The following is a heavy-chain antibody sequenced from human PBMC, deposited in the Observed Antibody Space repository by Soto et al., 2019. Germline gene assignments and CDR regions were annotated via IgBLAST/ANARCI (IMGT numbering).Heavy chain of an antibody. V-gene: IGHV3-74*01. J-gene: IGHJ4*02. CDR1: GFTFSSYW. CDR3: AREATVAPFDY. D-gene: IGHD4-17*01. Sequence: XVSLRLSCAASGFTFSSYWMHWVRQAPGKGLVWVSRINSDGSSTSYADSVKGRFTISRDNAKNTLYLQMNSLRAEDTAVYYCAREATVAPFDYWGQGTLVTVSS. CDR2: INSDGSST.